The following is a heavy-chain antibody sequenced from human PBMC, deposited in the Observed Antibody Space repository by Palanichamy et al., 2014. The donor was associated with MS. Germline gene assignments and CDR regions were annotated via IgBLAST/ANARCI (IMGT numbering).Heavy chain of an antibody. CDR3: VREGPRTCTYGVCYVTWFFDF. Sequence: QVQLVQSGAEVRKPGASVMVSCKASGYTFSSRDLHWVRQAPGQGLEWMGTVNANDGSTRYAQKFQGRVTMTRDTSTSTVYMELNSLRSEDTAVYYCVREGPRTCTYGVCYVTWFFDFWGRGTLVTVPS. D-gene: IGHD2-8*01. J-gene: IGHJ2*01. CDR1: GYTFSSRD. CDR2: VNANDGST. V-gene: IGHV1-46*03.